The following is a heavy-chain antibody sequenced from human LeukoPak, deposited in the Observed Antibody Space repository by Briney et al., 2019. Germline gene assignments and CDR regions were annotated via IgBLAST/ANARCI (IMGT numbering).Heavy chain of an antibody. CDR3: ARTMVRGVILGEYFQH. Sequence: ASVKVSCKASGYTFTGYHMHWVRQAPGQGLEWMGRINPNSGGTNYAQKFQGRVTMTWDTSISTAYMELSRLRSDDTAVYYCARTMVRGVILGEYFQHWGQGTLVTVSS. J-gene: IGHJ1*01. CDR1: GYTFTGYH. CDR2: INPNSGGT. V-gene: IGHV1-2*06. D-gene: IGHD3-10*01.